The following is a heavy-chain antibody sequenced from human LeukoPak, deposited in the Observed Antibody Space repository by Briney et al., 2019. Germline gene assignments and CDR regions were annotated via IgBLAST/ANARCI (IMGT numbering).Heavy chain of an antibody. V-gene: IGHV3-30*18. Sequence: GGSLRLSCTASGFFFSSYGMHWVRQAPGKGLEWVAGTSYDGTNKFYGDSVKGRFTISRDNSQNTLCLQMDSLRAEDTAVYYCAKSTRVNSRDYGMDVWGQGTTVTVFS. D-gene: IGHD1-7*01. J-gene: IGHJ6*02. CDR1: GFFFSSYG. CDR3: AKSTRVNSRDYGMDV. CDR2: TSYDGTNK.